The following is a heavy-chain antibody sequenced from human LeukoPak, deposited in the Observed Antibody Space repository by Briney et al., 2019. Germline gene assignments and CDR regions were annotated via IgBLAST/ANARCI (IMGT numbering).Heavy chain of an antibody. CDR3: ARKYYYDSSGYHFDY. V-gene: IGHV4-61*02. CDR2: IYTSGST. CDR1: GGSISSGSYY. D-gene: IGHD3-22*01. J-gene: IGHJ4*02. Sequence: SQTLSLTCTVSGGSISSGSYYWSWIRQPAGKGLEWIGRIYTSGSTNYNPSLKSRVTISVDTSKNQFSLKLSSVTAADTAVYYCARKYYYDSSGYHFDYWGQGTLVTVSS.